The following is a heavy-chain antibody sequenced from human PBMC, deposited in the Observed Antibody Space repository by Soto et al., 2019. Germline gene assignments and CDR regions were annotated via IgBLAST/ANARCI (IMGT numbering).Heavy chain of an antibody. CDR1: GGSISSYY. CDR3: ASTYYYDSSGYYMVWYFDY. J-gene: IGHJ4*02. Sequence: SETLSLTCTVSGGSISSYYWSWIRQPPGKGLEWIGYIYYSGSTNYNPSLKSRVTISVDTSKNQFSLKLSSVTAADTAVYYCASTYYYDSSGYYMVWYFDYWGQGTLVTVSS. D-gene: IGHD3-22*01. V-gene: IGHV4-59*01. CDR2: IYYSGST.